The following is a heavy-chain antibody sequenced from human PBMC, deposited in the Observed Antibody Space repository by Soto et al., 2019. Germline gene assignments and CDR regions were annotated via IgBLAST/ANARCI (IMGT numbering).Heavy chain of an antibody. CDR3: AKGSAPNPPNFFDP. D-gene: IGHD2-8*01. CDR2: LSNSGGET. V-gene: IGHV3-23*01. CDR1: GVTFGNHA. J-gene: IGHJ5*02. Sequence: EVQLSESGGGPVQPGGSLRLSCAASGVTFGNHAMSWVRQAPGRGLEWVSALSNSGGETDYADSVTGRFTISRDNSQNTLFLQMNSLRAEDTAVYYCAKGSAPNPPNFFDPWGQGTLVTVSS.